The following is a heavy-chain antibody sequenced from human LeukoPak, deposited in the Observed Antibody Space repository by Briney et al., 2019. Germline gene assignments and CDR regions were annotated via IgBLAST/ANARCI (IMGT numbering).Heavy chain of an antibody. V-gene: IGHV4-4*07. CDR1: GGSISSYY. CDR3: ARGGLAAAGTYFDY. D-gene: IGHD6-13*01. J-gene: IGHJ4*02. Sequence: SETLSLTCTVSGGSISSYYWSWIRQPAGKGLEWIGRIYTSGSTNYNPSLKSRVTMSVDTSKNQFSLKLSSVTAADTAVYYCARGGLAAAGTYFDYWGQGTLVTVSS. CDR2: IYTSGST.